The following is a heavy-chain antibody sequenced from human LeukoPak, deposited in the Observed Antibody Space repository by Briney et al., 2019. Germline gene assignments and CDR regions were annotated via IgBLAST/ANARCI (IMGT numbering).Heavy chain of an antibody. J-gene: IGHJ4*02. V-gene: IGHV3-23*01. CDR1: GFTFSSYG. Sequence: GGSLRLSCAASGFTFSSYGLSWVRQAPGKGLEWVSGISGSGGSTYYADSVKGRFTISRDNSKNTLYLQMNSLRAEDTAVHYCAIGRGGYDYRPDYRGQGALVTVSP. CDR2: ISGSGGST. D-gene: IGHD5-12*01. CDR3: AIGRGGYDYRPDY.